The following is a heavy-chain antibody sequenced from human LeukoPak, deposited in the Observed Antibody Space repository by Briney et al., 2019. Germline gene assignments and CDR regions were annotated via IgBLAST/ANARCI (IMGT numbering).Heavy chain of an antibody. Sequence: ASVKVSCKASGYTFSNYDINWVRQATGQGLEWMGWMNPNSGNTGYAQKFQGRVTMTRNTSISTAYMELSSLRSEDTAVYYCARSPLYYYDSSGYVDYWGQGTLVTVSS. CDR1: GYTFSNYD. V-gene: IGHV1-8*01. J-gene: IGHJ4*02. CDR3: ARSPLYYYDSSGYVDY. D-gene: IGHD3-22*01. CDR2: MNPNSGNT.